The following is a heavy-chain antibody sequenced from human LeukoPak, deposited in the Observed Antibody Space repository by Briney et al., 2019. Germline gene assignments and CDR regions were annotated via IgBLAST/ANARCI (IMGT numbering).Heavy chain of an antibody. CDR2: IIPILGIA. CDR3: ARGGGDSSGYYHYYFDY. CDR1: GGTFSSYA. V-gene: IGHV1-69*04. J-gene: IGHJ4*02. Sequence: SVKVSCKASGGTFSSYAISWVRQAPGQGLEWMGRIIPILGIANYAQKFQGRVTITADKSTSTAYMELSSLRSEDTAVYYCARGGGDSSGYYHYYFDYWGQGTLVTVSS. D-gene: IGHD3-22*01.